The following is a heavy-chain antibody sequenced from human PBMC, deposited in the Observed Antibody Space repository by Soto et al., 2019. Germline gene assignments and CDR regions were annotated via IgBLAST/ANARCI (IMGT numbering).Heavy chain of an antibody. Sequence: GGSLRLSCAASGFTFSSYAMHWVRQAPGKGLEWVAVISYDGSNKYYADSVKGRFTISRDNSKNTLYLQMNSLRAEDTAVYYCARERSGYDSSGFDYWGQGTLVTVSS. D-gene: IGHD3-22*01. CDR1: GFTFSSYA. J-gene: IGHJ4*02. CDR2: ISYDGSNK. V-gene: IGHV3-30-3*01. CDR3: ARERSGYDSSGFDY.